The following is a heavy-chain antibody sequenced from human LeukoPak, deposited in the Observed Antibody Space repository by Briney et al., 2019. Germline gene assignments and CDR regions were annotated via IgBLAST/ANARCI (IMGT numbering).Heavy chain of an antibody. CDR3: ARDATRGGDNDY. Sequence: GGSLRLSCAASGFTFSGYSLNWVRQAPGKGLEWISYISTAGTTVYYADSVKGRFAISRDNVKNSLYLQMNSLRAEDTGVYYCARDATRGGDNDYWGQGTRVIVSS. D-gene: IGHD2-21*02. CDR1: GFTFSGYS. J-gene: IGHJ4*02. V-gene: IGHV3-48*04. CDR2: ISTAGTTV.